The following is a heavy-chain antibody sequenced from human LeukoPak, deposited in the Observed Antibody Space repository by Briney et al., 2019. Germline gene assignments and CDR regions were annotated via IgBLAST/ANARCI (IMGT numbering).Heavy chain of an antibody. CDR1: GGSISSGGYY. V-gene: IGHV4-30-2*01. D-gene: IGHD3-3*01. CDR2: IYHSGST. Sequence: SQTLSLTCTVSGGSISSGGYYWSWIWQPPGKGLEWIGYIYHSGSTYYNPSLKSRVTISVDRSKNQFSLKLSSVTAADTAVYYCARDRLFGVVEGYWGQGTLVTVSS. J-gene: IGHJ4*02. CDR3: ARDRLFGVVEGY.